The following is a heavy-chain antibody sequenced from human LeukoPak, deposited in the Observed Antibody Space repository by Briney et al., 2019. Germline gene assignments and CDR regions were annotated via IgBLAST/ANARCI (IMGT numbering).Heavy chain of an antibody. D-gene: IGHD1-26*01. V-gene: IGHV3-9*01. J-gene: IGHJ4*02. CDR2: ISWNSGST. CDR1: GFTFDDYA. CDR3: AKAVGDSYFDY. Sequence: PGGSLRLSCAASGFTFDDYAMPWVRQAPGKGLEWVSGISWNSGSTAYADSVKGRFTISRDNAKNSLYLQMNRLRAEDTALYYCAKAVGDSYFDYWGQGTLVTVSS.